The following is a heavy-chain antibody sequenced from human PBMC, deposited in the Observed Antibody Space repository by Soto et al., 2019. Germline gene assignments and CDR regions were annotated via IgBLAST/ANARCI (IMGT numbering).Heavy chain of an antibody. D-gene: IGHD3-3*01. CDR2: IYYSGST. CDR3: ARSPVLRFLEWLLFDY. Sequence: QVQLQESGPGLVKPSQTLSLTCTVSGGSISSVGYYWSWIRQHPGKGLEWIGYIYYSGSTYYNPSLKSRVTISVDTSKNQFSLKLSSVTAADTAVYYCARSPVLRFLEWLLFDYWGQGTLVTVSS. CDR1: GGSISSVGYY. V-gene: IGHV4-31*03. J-gene: IGHJ4*02.